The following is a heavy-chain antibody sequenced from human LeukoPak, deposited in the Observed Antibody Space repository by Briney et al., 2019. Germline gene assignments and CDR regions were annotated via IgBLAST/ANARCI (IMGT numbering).Heavy chain of an antibody. CDR2: IKQDGSEK. J-gene: IGHJ6*03. V-gene: IGHV3-7*01. CDR1: GFTFSSYW. Sequence: PGGSLRLSCAASGFTFSSYWMSWVRQAPGKGLEWVANIKQDGSEKYYVDSVKGRFTISRDNAKNSLYLQMNSLRAEDTAVYYCARAMAAYYGSGSNGYYYYMDVWGKGTTVTVSS. D-gene: IGHD3-10*01. CDR3: ARAMAAYYGSGSNGYYYYMDV.